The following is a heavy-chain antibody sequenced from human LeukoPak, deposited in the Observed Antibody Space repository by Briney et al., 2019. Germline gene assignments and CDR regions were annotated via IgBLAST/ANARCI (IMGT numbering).Heavy chain of an antibody. D-gene: IGHD3-16*01. J-gene: IGHJ6*03. V-gene: IGHV4-38-2*01. CDR2: IFHSGIA. CDR1: NYPITSDYY. Sequence: SETLSLTCAVSNYPITSDYYWVWIRQPPRQGLEWIGQIFHSGIAHYNPSLKSRVTMSVDTSRSQFSVNLNSVTAADTAVYYCGRAGFGTAYNRFYYYMDVWGKGTTVTVSS. CDR3: GRAGFGTAYNRFYYYMDV.